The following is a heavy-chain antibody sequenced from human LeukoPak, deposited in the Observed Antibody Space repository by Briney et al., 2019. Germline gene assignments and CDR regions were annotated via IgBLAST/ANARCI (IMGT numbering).Heavy chain of an antibody. J-gene: IGHJ4*02. CDR3: AKGSRRFSGLLFAFLY. CDR1: GFTFSSYA. Sequence: GGSLSLSCAASGFTFSSYAMSWVRRAPGKGLEWVSAISGSGGSTYYADSVKGRFTISRDNSKNTLYLQMNSLRAEDTAVYYCAKGSRRFSGLLFAFLYWGQGTLVTVSS. CDR2: ISGSGGST. V-gene: IGHV3-23*01. D-gene: IGHD2-21*01.